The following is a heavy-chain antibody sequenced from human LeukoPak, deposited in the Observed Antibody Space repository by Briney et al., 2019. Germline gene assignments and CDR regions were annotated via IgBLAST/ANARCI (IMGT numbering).Heavy chain of an antibody. CDR2: MSYDGSNK. V-gene: IGHV3-30-3*01. D-gene: IGHD3-10*01. CDR1: GFTFSSYA. CDR3: ARDHGSGSLALLSYFDY. Sequence: PGGSLRLSCAASGFTFSSYAMHWVSQAPGKGLEWVALMSYDGSNKYYADSVKGRFTISRDNSKNTLYLQMNSLRAEDTAVYYCARDHGSGSLALLSYFDYWGQGTLVTVSS. J-gene: IGHJ4*02.